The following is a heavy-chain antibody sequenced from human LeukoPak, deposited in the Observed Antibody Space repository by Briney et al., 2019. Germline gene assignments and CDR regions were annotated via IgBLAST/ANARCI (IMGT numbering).Heavy chain of an antibody. CDR1: GYTFTSYG. J-gene: IGHJ4*02. D-gene: IGHD6-19*01. CDR3: ARGTAIAVAGY. CDR2: ISAYNGNT. Sequence: GASVKVSCKASGYTFTSYGISWVRQAPGQGLEWMGWISAYNGNTNYAQKFQGRVTMTRDTSISTAYMELSRLRSDDTAVYYCARGTAIAVAGYWGQGTLVTVSS. V-gene: IGHV1-18*01.